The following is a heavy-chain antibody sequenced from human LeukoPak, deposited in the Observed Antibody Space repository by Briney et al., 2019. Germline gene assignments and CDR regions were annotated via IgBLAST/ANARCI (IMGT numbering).Heavy chain of an antibody. Sequence: SETLSLTCTVSGGSITSSNYYWGWIRQPPGKGLEWIGTIYSNGDTYYNPSLKSRVTISVDTSKNQFSLKLTSMTAADTAVYFCARGLDDYWGQETLVTVSS. D-gene: IGHD1-1*01. CDR2: IYSNGDT. CDR3: ARGLDDY. CDR1: GGSITSSNYY. J-gene: IGHJ4*02. V-gene: IGHV4-39*07.